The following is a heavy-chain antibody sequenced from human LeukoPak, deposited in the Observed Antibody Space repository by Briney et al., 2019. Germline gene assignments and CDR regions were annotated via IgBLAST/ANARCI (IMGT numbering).Heavy chain of an antibody. J-gene: IGHJ4*02. CDR2: IYYSGST. D-gene: IGHD2/OR15-2a*01. Sequence: KPSETLSLTCTVSGGSISSSSYYWGWIRQPPGKGLEWIGSIYYSGSTYYNPSLKSRVTISVDTSKNQFSLKLSSVTAADTAVYYCARGFRNDYGDYWGQGTLVTVSS. CDR3: ARGFRNDYGDY. CDR1: GGSISSSSYY. V-gene: IGHV4-39*07.